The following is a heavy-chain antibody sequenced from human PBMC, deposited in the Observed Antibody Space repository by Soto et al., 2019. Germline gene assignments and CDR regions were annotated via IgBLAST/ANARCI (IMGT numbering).Heavy chain of an antibody. V-gene: IGHV3-74*01. J-gene: IGHJ3*01. CDR1: GFTFSTYW. CDR3: AVMSSRSDVLDV. D-gene: IGHD6-19*01. CDR2: LNGDASTA. Sequence: PGGSLRLSCSASGFTFSTYWMEWVRQAPGKGLLWVSSLNGDASTANYADSVKGRFTISRDNAKNTLYLQMNSLRAEDTAMYYCAVMSSRSDVLDVWGQGTMVTV.